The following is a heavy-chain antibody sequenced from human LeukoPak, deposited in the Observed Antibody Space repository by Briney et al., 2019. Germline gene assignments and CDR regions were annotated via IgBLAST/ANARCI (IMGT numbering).Heavy chain of an antibody. CDR2: ISVSEGTT. CDR1: GFTVSNNY. D-gene: IGHD3-10*01. J-gene: IGHJ3*01. Sequence: GGSLRLSCAASGFTVSNNYMSWVRQAPGKGLVWVSSISVSEGTTHYADAVKGRFTISRDNSKNTLYLQMNSLGVDDTAVYYCVKAPSGLIKGSYDVWGQGTMVTVSS. CDR3: VKAPSGLIKGSYDV. V-gene: IGHV3-23*01.